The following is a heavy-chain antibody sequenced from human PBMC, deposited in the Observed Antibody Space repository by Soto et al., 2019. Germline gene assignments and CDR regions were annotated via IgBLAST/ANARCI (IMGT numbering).Heavy chain of an antibody. D-gene: IGHD1-1*01. V-gene: IGHV5-51*01. J-gene: IGHJ4*02. CDR2: IYPGDSDT. CDR3: ASLSRLEPRSAFDY. CDR1: GYIFTNYW. Sequence: GESLKIPCKGSGYIFTNYWIGWVRQMPGKGLEWMGIIYPGDSDTKYSPSFQGQVTISADKSINTAYLQWSSLKASDTAMYYCASLSRLEPRSAFDYWGQGTLVTVSS.